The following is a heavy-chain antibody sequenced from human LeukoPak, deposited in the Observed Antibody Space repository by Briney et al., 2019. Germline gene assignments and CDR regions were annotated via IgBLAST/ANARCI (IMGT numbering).Heavy chain of an antibody. V-gene: IGHV3-15*01. CDR2: IKSKTDGGTT. CDR3: AKVIAAAEEDYFDY. CDR1: GFTFSNAW. J-gene: IGHJ4*02. D-gene: IGHD6-13*01. Sequence: GGALRLSCAASGFTFSNAWMSWVRQAPGKGLEWVGRIKSKTDGGTTDYAAPVKGRFTISRDNSKDTLYLQMNSLRAEDTAVYYCAKVIAAAEEDYFDYWGQGTLVTVSS.